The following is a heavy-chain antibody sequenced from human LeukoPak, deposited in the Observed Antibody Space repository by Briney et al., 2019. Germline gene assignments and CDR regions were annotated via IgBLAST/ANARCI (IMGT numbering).Heavy chain of an antibody. D-gene: IGHD5/OR15-5a*01. J-gene: IGHJ4*02. V-gene: IGHV1-69*04. CDR2: IIPILGIA. CDR1: GGTFSSYA. CDR3: ARDGSTSLDY. Sequence: SVKVSCKASGGTFSSYAVSWVRQAPGQGLEWMGRIIPILGIANYAQKFQGRVTITADKSTSTAYMELSSLRSEDTAVYYCARDGSTSLDYWGQGTLVTVSS.